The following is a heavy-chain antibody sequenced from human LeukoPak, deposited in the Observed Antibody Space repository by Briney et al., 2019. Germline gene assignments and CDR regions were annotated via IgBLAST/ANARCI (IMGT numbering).Heavy chain of an antibody. Sequence: ASVKVSCKASGYTFTSYGISWVRQAPGQGLEWMGWISAYNGNTNYAQKLQGRVTMTTDTSTSTAYMELRSLRSDDTAVYYCARDGDYYDSSGYHVGFQHWGQGTLVTVSS. CDR1: GYTFTSYG. J-gene: IGHJ1*01. D-gene: IGHD3-22*01. V-gene: IGHV1-18*01. CDR2: ISAYNGNT. CDR3: ARDGDYYDSSGYHVGFQH.